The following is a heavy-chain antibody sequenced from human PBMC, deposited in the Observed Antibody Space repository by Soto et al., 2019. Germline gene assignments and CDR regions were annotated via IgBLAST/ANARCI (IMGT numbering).Heavy chain of an antibody. CDR1: GYAFTSYD. J-gene: IGHJ6*02. Sequence: QVQLVQSGAEVKKPGASVKVSCKASGYAFTSYDINWVRQATGQGLEWMGWMNPNSGNTGYAQKFQGRVTMTRNTSISTAYMELSSLRSEDTAVYYCARGRPNTVRVGRHYGMDVWGQGTTVTVSS. CDR3: ARGRPNTVRVGRHYGMDV. CDR2: MNPNSGNT. D-gene: IGHD4-17*01. V-gene: IGHV1-8*01.